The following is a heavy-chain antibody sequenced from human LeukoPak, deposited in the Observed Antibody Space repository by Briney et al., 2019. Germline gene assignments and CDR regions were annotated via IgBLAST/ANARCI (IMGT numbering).Heavy chain of an antibody. CDR2: IIPIFGTA. D-gene: IGHD3-10*01. CDR1: GGTFTSYA. CDR3: ASAQYYYGSGSQTLYYYYYMDV. J-gene: IGHJ6*03. Sequence: ASLSVSSKASGGTFTSYAISWVPQAPGQGLECMGGIIPIFGTANYAQKFQGRVTITADESTSTAYMELSSLRSEDTAVYYCASAQYYYGSGSQTLYYYYYMDVWGKGTTVTISS. V-gene: IGHV1-69*13.